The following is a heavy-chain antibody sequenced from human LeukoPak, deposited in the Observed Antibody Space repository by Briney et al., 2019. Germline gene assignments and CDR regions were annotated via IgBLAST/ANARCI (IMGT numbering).Heavy chain of an antibody. Sequence: GASVKVSCKVSGYTLTELSMHWVRQAPGKGLEWMGGFDPEDGETIYAQKFQGRVTMTEDTSTDTAYMELSSLRSEDTAVYYCATDLSLLWFGELTYWGQGTLVTVSS. CDR3: ATDLSLLWFGELTY. V-gene: IGHV1-24*01. CDR2: FDPEDGET. J-gene: IGHJ4*02. D-gene: IGHD3-10*01. CDR1: GYTLTELS.